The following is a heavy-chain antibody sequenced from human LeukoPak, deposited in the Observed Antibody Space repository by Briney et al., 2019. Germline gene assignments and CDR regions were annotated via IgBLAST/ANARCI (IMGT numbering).Heavy chain of an antibody. J-gene: IGHJ4*02. CDR2: INHSGST. D-gene: IGHD3-10*01. CDR1: GGSFSGYY. Sequence: PSETLPLTCAVYGGSFSGYYWSWIRQPPGKGLEWIGEINHSGSTNYNPSLKSRVTISVDTSKNQFSLKLSSVTAADTAVYYCARGVYGSGSFDYWGQGTLVTVSS. CDR3: ARGVYGSGSFDY. V-gene: IGHV4-34*01.